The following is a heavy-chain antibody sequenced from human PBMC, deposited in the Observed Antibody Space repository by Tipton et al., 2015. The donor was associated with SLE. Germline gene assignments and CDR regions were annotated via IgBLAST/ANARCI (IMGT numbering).Heavy chain of an antibody. Sequence: QSGPEVKKPGSSVKVSCKASGGTFSSYTITWVRQAPGQGLEWMGRIIPILGIANYAQKFQGRVTITADKSTSTAYMELSSLRSEDTAVYYCARAGDFWSGYYYWGQGTLVAVSS. CDR3: ARAGDFWSGYYY. J-gene: IGHJ4*02. CDR1: GGTFSSYT. D-gene: IGHD3-3*01. V-gene: IGHV1-69*04. CDR2: IIPILGIA.